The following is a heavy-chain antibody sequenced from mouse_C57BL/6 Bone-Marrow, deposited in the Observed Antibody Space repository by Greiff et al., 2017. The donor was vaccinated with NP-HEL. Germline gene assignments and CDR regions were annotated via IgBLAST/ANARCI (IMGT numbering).Heavy chain of an antibody. V-gene: IGHV1-19*01. D-gene: IGHD2-4*01. J-gene: IGHJ1*03. CDR2: INPYNGGT. Sequence: VQLQQSGPVLVKPGASVKMSCKASGYTFTDYYMNWVKQSHGKSLEWIGVINPYNGGTSYNQKFKGKATLTVDKSSSTAYMELNSLTSEDSAVYYCARGEDYGDWYFDVWGTGTTVTVSS. CDR1: GYTFTDYY. CDR3: ARGEDYGDWYFDV.